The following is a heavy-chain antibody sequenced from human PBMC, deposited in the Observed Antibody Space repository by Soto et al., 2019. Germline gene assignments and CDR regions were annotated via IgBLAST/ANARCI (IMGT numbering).Heavy chain of an antibody. J-gene: IGHJ4*02. CDR2: IYYSGST. Sequence: LVIKPLTCPVSGGYISSYDGSWIRQPPGKGLEWIGYIYYSGSTNYNPSLKSRVTISVDTSKNQFSLKLSSVTAADTAVYYCARVLGGPTDYWGQGTQVTVSS. D-gene: IGHD3-16*01. CDR1: GGYISSYD. V-gene: IGHV4-59*01. CDR3: ARVLGGPTDY.